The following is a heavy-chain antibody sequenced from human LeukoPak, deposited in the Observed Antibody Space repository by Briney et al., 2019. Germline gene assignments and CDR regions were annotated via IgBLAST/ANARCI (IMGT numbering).Heavy chain of an antibody. D-gene: IGHD4-11*01. Sequence: GGSLRLSCAASGFAFSSDCMHWVRQAPGKGLVWVSRINSDGSSTTYADSVQDRFTISRDNAKNTLYLQMNSLRADDTAVYYCARSVYSYYANWFDPWGQGTLVTVSS. CDR1: GFAFSSDC. CDR3: ARSVYSYYANWFDP. V-gene: IGHV3-74*01. CDR2: INSDGSST. J-gene: IGHJ5*02.